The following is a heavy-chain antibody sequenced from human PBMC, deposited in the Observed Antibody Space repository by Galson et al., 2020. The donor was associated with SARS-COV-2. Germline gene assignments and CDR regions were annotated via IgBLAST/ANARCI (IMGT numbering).Heavy chain of an antibody. V-gene: IGHV4-39*07. CDR2: IYYSGST. Sequence: SETLSLTCTVSGGSISSSNYYWGWIRQPPGKGLEWIGSIYYSGSTYYNPSLKSRVTISVDTSKNQFSLKLSSVTAADTAGYYCAKEESRITIFGVVHYYGMDVWGQGTTVTVSS. CDR1: GGSISSSNYY. CDR3: AKEESRITIFGVVHYYGMDV. D-gene: IGHD3-3*01. J-gene: IGHJ6*02.